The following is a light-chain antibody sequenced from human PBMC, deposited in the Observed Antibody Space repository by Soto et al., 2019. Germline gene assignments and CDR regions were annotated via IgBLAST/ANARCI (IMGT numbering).Light chain of an antibody. CDR3: QHYNSYSEA. CDR2: DAS. CDR1: QSILTW. Sequence: DIQMTQSPSTLSASVGDRVTITCRASQSILTWLAWYQQKPGKAPKLLIYDASNLQSGVPSRFSGSGSGTKFTLTISSLQPDDFATYYCQHYNSYSEAFGQGTKVDIK. V-gene: IGKV1-5*01. J-gene: IGKJ1*01.